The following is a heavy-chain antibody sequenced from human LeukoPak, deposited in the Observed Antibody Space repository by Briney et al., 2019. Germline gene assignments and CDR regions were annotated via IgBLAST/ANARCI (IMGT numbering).Heavy chain of an antibody. CDR3: ARAVGGDGSGSL. Sequence: SETLSLTCTVSGGSISSYYWSWIRQPAGKGLESIGHISTSGSTNYNPSLKSRVTMSVDMSTRQISLKLSSATAADTAVYYCARAVGGDGSGSLWGPGTLVTVSS. J-gene: IGHJ4*02. CDR1: GGSISSYY. CDR2: ISTSGST. V-gene: IGHV4-4*07. D-gene: IGHD3-10*01.